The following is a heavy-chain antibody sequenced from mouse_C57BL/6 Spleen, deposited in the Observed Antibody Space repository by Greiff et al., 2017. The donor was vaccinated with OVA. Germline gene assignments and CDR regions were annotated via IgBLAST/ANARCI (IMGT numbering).Heavy chain of an antibody. J-gene: IGHJ1*03. CDR3: ARRGIDGYFDV. CDR2: INPSTGGT. Sequence: EVQLKQSGPELVKPGASVKISCKASGYSFTGYYMNWVKQSPEKSLEWIGEINPSTGGTTYNQKFKAKATLTVDKSSSTAYMQLKSLTSEDSAVYYCARRGIDGYFDVWGTGTTVTVSS. V-gene: IGHV1-42*01. CDR1: GYSFTGYY.